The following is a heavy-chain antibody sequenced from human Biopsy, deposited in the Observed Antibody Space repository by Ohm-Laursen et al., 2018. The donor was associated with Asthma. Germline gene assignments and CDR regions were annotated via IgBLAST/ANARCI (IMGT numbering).Heavy chain of an antibody. D-gene: IGHD1-26*01. CDR2: IRDKDNRYST. CDR1: GFTFSNVF. J-gene: IGHJ4*02. CDR3: VRDGLGLGAD. V-gene: IGHV3-72*01. Sequence: SLRLSCAPSGFTFSNVFIDRVRQAPGKGMEWVARIRDKDNRYSTEYAASVKGRFNVSRDDAKNAVYLQMNSLKTEDTAIYYCVRDGLGLGADWGQGTLVTVSS.